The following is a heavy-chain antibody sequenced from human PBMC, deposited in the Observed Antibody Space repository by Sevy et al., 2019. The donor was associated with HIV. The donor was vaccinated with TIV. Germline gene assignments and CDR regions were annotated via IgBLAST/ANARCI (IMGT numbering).Heavy chain of an antibody. CDR2: SYCRGWP. D-gene: IGHD3-10*01. CDR1: GGSISSYY. CDR3: ARETAKYYYGSGSYYNVFDY. Sequence: SETLSLTCTVSGGSISSYYWSWIRQPPGKGLGGIGYSYCRGWPNYNPSLKGRVTISVDKAKNQFSLKLSSVTAADTAVYYCARETAKYYYGSGSYYNVFDYWGQGTLVTVSS. V-gene: IGHV4-59*01. J-gene: IGHJ4*02.